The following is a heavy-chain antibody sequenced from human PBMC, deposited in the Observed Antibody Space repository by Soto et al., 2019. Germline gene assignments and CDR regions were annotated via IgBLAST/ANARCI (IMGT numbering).Heavy chain of an antibody. V-gene: IGHV1-3*01. D-gene: IGHD2-21*01. J-gene: IGHJ4*02. Sequence: QVQLVQSGAELKKPGASVTVSCKASGDTFTNYAFHWVRQAPGQRLEWMGWIDAGNGNAEYSQKFQGRVTITRDTSASTDYMALSSLKSEDTAVDYWARDGSTKRDCPNTYAYWGQGTLVTVSS. CDR2: IDAGNGNA. CDR3: ARDGSTKRDCPNTYAY. CDR1: GDTFTNYA.